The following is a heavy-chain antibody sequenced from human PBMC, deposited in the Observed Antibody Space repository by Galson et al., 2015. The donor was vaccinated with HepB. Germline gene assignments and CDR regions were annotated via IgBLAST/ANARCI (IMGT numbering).Heavy chain of an antibody. CDR1: GGSISSGGYY. Sequence: TLSLTCTVSGGSISSGGYYWTWIRQHPGKGLEWIGYIYYSESEHASPHYKSSLKSRVTISVDTSKNQFSLKLSSVTAADTAVYYCASRPITLFGVVTPDAFDIWGQGTVVTVSS. CDR2: IYYSESEHASP. D-gene: IGHD3-3*01. CDR3: ASRPITLFGVVTPDAFDI. V-gene: IGHV4-31*03. J-gene: IGHJ3*02.